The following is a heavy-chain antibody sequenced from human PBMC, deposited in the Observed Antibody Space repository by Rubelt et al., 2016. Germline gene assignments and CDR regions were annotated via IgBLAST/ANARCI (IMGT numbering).Heavy chain of an antibody. CDR2: INHSGST. V-gene: IGHV4-4*02. CDR1: GGSISSSNW. D-gene: IGHD3-22*01. CDR3: ARDRPNDSSGYLFDY. J-gene: IGHJ4*02. Sequence: QVQLQESGPGLVKPSGTLSLTCAVSGGSISSSNWWSWVRQPPGKGLEWIGEINHSGSTNYNPSLKSRVTISVDKSKNQFSLKLSAVTAADTAVYYCARDRPNDSSGYLFDYWGQGTLVTVSS.